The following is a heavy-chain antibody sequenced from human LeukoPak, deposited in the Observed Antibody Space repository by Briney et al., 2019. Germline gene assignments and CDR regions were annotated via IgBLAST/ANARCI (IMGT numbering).Heavy chain of an antibody. Sequence: GGSLRLSCAASGFTFSSYEMNWVRQAPGKGLEWVSYISSSGSTIYYADSVKGRFTISRDNAKNSLYLQMNSLRAEDTAVYYCAREPSDPLYYHYYMDVWGKGTTVTISS. CDR2: ISSSGSTI. CDR3: AREPSDPLYYHYYMDV. J-gene: IGHJ6*03. V-gene: IGHV3-48*03. CDR1: GFTFSSYE.